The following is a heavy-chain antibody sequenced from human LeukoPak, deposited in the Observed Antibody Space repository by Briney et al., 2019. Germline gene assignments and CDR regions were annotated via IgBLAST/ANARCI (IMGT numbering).Heavy chain of an antibody. CDR2: IYYSGST. CDR1: GGSISSYY. D-gene: IGHD5-12*01. J-gene: IGHJ5*02. V-gene: IGHV4-59*01. CDR3: ASLKWLHSGLDP. Sequence: PSETLSLTGTVSGGSISSYYWSWIRQPPGKGLEWIGYIYYSGSTNYNPSLKSRVTISVDTSKNQFSLKLSSVTAADTAVYYCASLKWLHSGLDPWGQGTLVTVSS.